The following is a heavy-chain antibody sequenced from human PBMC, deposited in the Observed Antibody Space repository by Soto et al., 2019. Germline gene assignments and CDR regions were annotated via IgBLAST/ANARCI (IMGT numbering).Heavy chain of an antibody. CDR2: IYYTGIT. CDR3: AREERKGIISWFDP. CDR1: GGSVSGVDYF. D-gene: IGHD2-21*01. V-gene: IGHV4-30-4*01. J-gene: IGHJ5*02. Sequence: KPSETLSLTCTVSGGSVSGVDYFWSWIRQSPGKGLEWIGYIYYTGITHLNPSLKSRLTMAVDTSKNEFSLKLTSVSAADTAVYFCAREERKGIISWFDPWGQGTPVTVS.